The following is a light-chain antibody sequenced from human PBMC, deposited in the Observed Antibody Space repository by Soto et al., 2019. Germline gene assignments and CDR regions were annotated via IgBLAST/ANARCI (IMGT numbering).Light chain of an antibody. Sequence: DIQMTQSPSSVSASVGDTVTITCRASQDIGSWLAWFQQKPGRAPRLLIYAASSLPSGVPSRFSGSGSGADFTLTISSLQPEDFATYYCQQANSFPLTFGGGTNVEIK. J-gene: IGKJ4*01. V-gene: IGKV1-12*01. CDR2: AAS. CDR1: QDIGSW. CDR3: QQANSFPLT.